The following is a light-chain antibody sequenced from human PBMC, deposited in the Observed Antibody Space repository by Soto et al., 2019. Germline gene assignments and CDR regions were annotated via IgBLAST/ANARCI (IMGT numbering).Light chain of an antibody. J-gene: IGKJ3*01. CDR3: QQRSNWPPTT. CDR1: QSVSSY. V-gene: IGKV3-11*01. Sequence: EIVLTQSPATLSLSPGERATLSCRASQSVSSYLAWYQQKLGQAPRPLVYDASIRATGIPARFSGSGSGTDFTLTISSLEPEDFAVYYCQQRSNWPPTTFGPGTKVDIK. CDR2: DAS.